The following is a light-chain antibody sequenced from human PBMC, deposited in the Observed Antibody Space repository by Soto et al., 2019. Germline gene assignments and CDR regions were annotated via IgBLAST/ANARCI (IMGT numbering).Light chain of an antibody. CDR1: KSLVHSDGNTY. Sequence: DIVMTQTPLSSPVTLGQPASISCRSSKSLVHSDGNTYLSWLQQRPGQPPRLLIYQISNRFSGVPDRFSGSGAGTDFTLKISRVEAEDVGVYYCMRATHFPMAFGQGTKLEIK. J-gene: IGKJ2*01. CDR2: QIS. CDR3: MRATHFPMA. V-gene: IGKV2-24*01.